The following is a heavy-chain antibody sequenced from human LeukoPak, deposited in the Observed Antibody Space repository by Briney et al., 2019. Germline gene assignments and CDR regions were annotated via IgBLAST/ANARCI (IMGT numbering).Heavy chain of an antibody. D-gene: IGHD6-6*01. V-gene: IGHV4-38-2*01. CDR1: GYSISSGYY. Sequence: SETLSLTCAVSGYSISSGYYWGWLRHPPGKGLEWIGSIYHSGSTYYNPSLKSRVTISVDTSKNQFSLKLSSVTAADTAVYYCARNPTGPYSSSSRDYWGQGTLVTVSS. CDR3: ARNPTGPYSSSSRDY. J-gene: IGHJ4*02. CDR2: IYHSGST.